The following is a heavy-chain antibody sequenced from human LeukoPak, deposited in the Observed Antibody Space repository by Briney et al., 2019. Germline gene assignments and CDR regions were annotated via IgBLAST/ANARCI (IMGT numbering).Heavy chain of an antibody. V-gene: IGHV4-31*03. CDR1: GGSISSGGYY. Sequence: SQTLSLTCTVSGGSISSGGYYWSWLRQHPGKGLEWIGYIYYSGSTYYNPSLKSRVTISVDTSKNQFSLKLSSVTAADTAVYYCARAAAVGGAATLPGLDYWGQGTLVTVSS. CDR3: ARAAAVGGAATLPGLDY. CDR2: IYYSGST. D-gene: IGHD2-15*01. J-gene: IGHJ4*02.